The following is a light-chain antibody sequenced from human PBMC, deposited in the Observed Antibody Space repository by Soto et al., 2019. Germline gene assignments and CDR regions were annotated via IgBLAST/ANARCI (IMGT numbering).Light chain of an antibody. V-gene: IGLV2-14*01. J-gene: IGLJ1*01. Sequence: QSVLTQPASVSGSPGQSIAISCTGTSSDVGGYNYVSWYQQHPGKAPKLMIYDVSNRPSGVSNRFSGSKSGNTASLTISGLQSEDEGDYYCSSYANFNSLVFGTGTKLTVL. CDR2: DVS. CDR3: SSYANFNSLV. CDR1: SSDVGGYNY.